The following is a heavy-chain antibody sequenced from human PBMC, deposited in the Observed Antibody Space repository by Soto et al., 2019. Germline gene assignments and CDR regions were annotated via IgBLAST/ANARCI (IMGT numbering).Heavy chain of an antibody. J-gene: IGHJ4*02. D-gene: IGHD3-22*01. CDR3: ARDKVDSSGYEFDY. CDR2: ISGSGGST. Sequence: PGGSLRLSCAASGFTFSSYAMSWVRQAPGKGLEWVSAISGSGGSTYYADSVKGRFTISRDNSKNTLYLQMSSLRSEDTAVYYCARDKVDSSGYEFDYWGQGTLVTVSS. CDR1: GFTFSSYA. V-gene: IGHV3-23*01.